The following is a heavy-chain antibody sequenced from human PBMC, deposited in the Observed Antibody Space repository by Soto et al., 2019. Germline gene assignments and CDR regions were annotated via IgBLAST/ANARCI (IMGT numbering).Heavy chain of an antibody. Sequence: QVQLVQSGAEVKKPGSSVKVSCKASGGTFSSYTISWVRQAPGQGLEWMGRIIPILGIANYAQKFQGRVTITVDKATGTAYMELSSLRSEDMAVYYCARDGHYYDSSGYSVTSARGGMDVWGQGTTVTVSS. V-gene: IGHV1-69*08. CDR3: ARDGHYYDSSGYSVTSARGGMDV. D-gene: IGHD3-22*01. CDR2: IIPILGIA. CDR1: GGTFSSYT. J-gene: IGHJ6*02.